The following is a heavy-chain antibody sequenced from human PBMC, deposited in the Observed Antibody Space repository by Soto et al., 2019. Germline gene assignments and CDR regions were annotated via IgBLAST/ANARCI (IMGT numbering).Heavy chain of an antibody. D-gene: IGHD6-19*01. J-gene: IGHJ3*02. CDR2: ISYDGSNK. CDR1: GFTFSRYA. V-gene: IGHV3-30-3*01. Sequence: QVQLVESGGGVVQPGRSLRLSCAASGFTFSRYAMHWVRQAPGKGLEWVAVISYDGSNKYYADSVKGRFTISRDNSKNTLYLQMNSLRAEDTAVYYCARATSGWYKDAFAIWGQGTMVTVSS. CDR3: ARATSGWYKDAFAI.